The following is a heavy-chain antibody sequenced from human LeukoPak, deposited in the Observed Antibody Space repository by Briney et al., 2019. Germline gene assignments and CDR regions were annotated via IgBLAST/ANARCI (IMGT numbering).Heavy chain of an antibody. V-gene: IGHV4-31*03. CDR3: ARTIRAPAHFDY. CDR2: IYYSGST. Sequence: SETLSLTCTVSGGSISRGGYHWSWIRQQPGKGLEWIGYIYYSGSTYYNPSLKSRVTISVDTSKNQFSLKLSPVTAADTAVYYCARTIRAPAHFDYWGQGTLVTVSS. J-gene: IGHJ4*02. D-gene: IGHD5-24*01. CDR1: GGSISRGGYH.